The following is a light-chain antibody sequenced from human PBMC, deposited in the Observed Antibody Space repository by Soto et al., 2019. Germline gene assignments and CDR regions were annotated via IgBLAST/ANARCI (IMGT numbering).Light chain of an antibody. CDR1: QSVSSSY. Sequence: VFTQSPGTLSLSPGERATLSCRASQSVSSSYLAWYQQKPGQAPRLLIYGASSRATGIPDRFSGSGSGTDFTLTISRLEPEDFAVYYCQQFGSSLGVSSGGGAMVDIK. CDR3: QQFGSSLGVS. V-gene: IGKV3-20*01. J-gene: IGKJ4*01. CDR2: GAS.